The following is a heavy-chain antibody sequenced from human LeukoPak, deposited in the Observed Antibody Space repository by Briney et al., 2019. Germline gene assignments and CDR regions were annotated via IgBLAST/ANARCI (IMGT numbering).Heavy chain of an antibody. CDR3: ASYQEDIVVVPAALDY. Sequence: ASVKVSCKASGGTFSSYAISWVRQAPGQGLEWMGGIIPIFGTANYAQKFQGRVTITADESTSTAYMELSSLRSEDTAVYYCASYQEDIVVVPAALDYWGPGTLVTVSS. CDR1: GGTFSSYA. CDR2: IIPIFGTA. J-gene: IGHJ4*02. D-gene: IGHD2-2*01. V-gene: IGHV1-69*13.